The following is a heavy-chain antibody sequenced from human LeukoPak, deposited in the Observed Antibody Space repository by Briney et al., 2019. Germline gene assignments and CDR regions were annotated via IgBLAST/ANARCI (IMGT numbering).Heavy chain of an antibody. D-gene: IGHD6-13*01. CDR2: ISGSGGST. J-gene: IGHJ4*02. CDR3: AKALWYSSSWLFFSLDY. V-gene: IGHV3-23*01. CDR1: GFTLSSYA. Sequence: GGSLRLSCAASGFTLSSYAMSWVRQAPGKGLEWVSAISGSGGSTYYADSVKGRFTISRDNSKNTLYLQMNSLRAEDTAVYYCAKALWYSSSWLFFSLDYWGQGTLVTVSS.